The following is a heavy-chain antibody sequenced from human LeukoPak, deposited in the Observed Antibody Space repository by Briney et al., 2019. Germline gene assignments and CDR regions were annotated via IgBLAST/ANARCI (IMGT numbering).Heavy chain of an antibody. Sequence: SVKVSCKASGGTFSSYAISWVRQAPGQGLEWMGGIIPIFGTANYAQKFQGRVTITADESSSTAYMELSSLRSEDTAVYYCARVHSSSSGVDYWGQGTLVSVSS. J-gene: IGHJ4*02. V-gene: IGHV1-69*13. D-gene: IGHD6-13*01. CDR3: ARVHSSSSGVDY. CDR1: GGTFSSYA. CDR2: IIPIFGTA.